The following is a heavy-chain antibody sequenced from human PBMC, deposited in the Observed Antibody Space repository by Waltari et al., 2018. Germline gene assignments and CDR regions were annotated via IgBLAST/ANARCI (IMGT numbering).Heavy chain of an antibody. J-gene: IGHJ3*02. Sequence: QLQLQESGPGLVKPSETLSLTCTVSGGSISSRSYYWGWIRQPPGKGLEWIGSIYYSGSTYYNPSLKSRVTISVDTSKNQFSLKLSSVTAADTAVYYCASSSSSDTAFDIWGQGTMVTVSS. D-gene: IGHD6-6*01. V-gene: IGHV4-39*07. CDR1: GGSISSRSYY. CDR2: IYYSGST. CDR3: ASSSSSDTAFDI.